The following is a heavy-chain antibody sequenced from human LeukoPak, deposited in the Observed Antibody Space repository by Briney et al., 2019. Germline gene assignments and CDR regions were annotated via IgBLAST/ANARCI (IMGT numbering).Heavy chain of an antibody. CDR3: ASDVGYCTNGVCYRGVDY. D-gene: IGHD2-8*01. Sequence: AETLSLTCTGSGGSVTTYYWSWIRQPAGKGLEWIGRIYTTGATSYNPSLKSRVSMSVDTAKNQFSLELSSVPAADTAIYYCASDVGYCTNGVCYRGVDYWGQRTLVTVSS. J-gene: IGHJ4*02. CDR2: IYTTGAT. V-gene: IGHV4-4*07. CDR1: GGSVTTYY.